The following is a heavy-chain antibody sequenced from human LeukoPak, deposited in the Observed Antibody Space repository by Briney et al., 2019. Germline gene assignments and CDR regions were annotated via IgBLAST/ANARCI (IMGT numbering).Heavy chain of an antibody. V-gene: IGHV3-15*01. CDR3: TPGLGDY. J-gene: IGHJ4*02. CDR1: GFTFNNAW. D-gene: IGHD1-14*01. CDR2: IKSKTDGGTR. Sequence: GGSLRLSCAASGFTFNNAWMSWVRQAPGKGLEWVGRIKSKTDGGTRDYAAPVKGRFTISRDDSINMLYLQMNSLKTDDTAVYYCTPGLGDYWGQGTLVTVSS.